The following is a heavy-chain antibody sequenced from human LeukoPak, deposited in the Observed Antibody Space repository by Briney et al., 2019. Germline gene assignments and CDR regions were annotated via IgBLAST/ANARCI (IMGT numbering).Heavy chain of an antibody. CDR1: GGSISSYY. D-gene: IGHD6-13*01. V-gene: IGHV4-4*07. CDR3: ARDEREGIASQFDY. CDR2: IYTSGST. J-gene: IGHJ4*02. Sequence: SETLSLTCTVSGGSISSYYWSWTRQPAGKGLEWIGRIYTSGSTNYNPSLKSRVTMSVDTSKNQFSLKLSSVTAADTAVYYCARDEREGIASQFDYWGQGTLVTVSS.